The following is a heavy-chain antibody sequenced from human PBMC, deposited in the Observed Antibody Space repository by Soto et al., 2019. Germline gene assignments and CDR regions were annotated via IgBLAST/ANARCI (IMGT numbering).Heavy chain of an antibody. CDR3: ARDEDTATGFDY. V-gene: IGHV1-69*06. CDR2: IIPIFGTA. CDR1: GGTFSSYA. J-gene: IGHJ4*02. Sequence: ASVKVSCKASGGTFSSYAISWVRQAPGQGLEWMGGIIPIFGTANYAQKFQGRVTITADKSTSTAYMELSSLRSEDTAVYYCARDEDTATGFDYWGQGTLVTVSS. D-gene: IGHD5-18*01.